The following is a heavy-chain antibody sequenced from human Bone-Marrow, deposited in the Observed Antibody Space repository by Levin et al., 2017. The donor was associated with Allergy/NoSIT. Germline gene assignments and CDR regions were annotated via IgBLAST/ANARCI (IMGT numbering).Heavy chain of an antibody. D-gene: IGHD3-10*01. V-gene: IGHV3-11*01. CDR3: ARDRALIAARPSRFYGSGKDDAFDI. CDR2: ISSSGSTI. Sequence: GESLKISCAASGFTFSDYYMSWIRQAPGKGLEWVSYISSSGSTIYYADSVKGRFTISRDNAKNSLYLQMNSLRAEDTAVYYCARDRALIAARPSRFYGSGKDDAFDIWGQGTMVTVSS. J-gene: IGHJ3*02. CDR1: GFTFSDYY.